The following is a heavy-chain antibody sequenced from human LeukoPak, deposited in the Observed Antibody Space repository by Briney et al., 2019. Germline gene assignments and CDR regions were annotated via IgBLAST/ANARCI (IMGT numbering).Heavy chain of an antibody. CDR2: IYYSGNT. CDR1: GGSISSSSYY. D-gene: IGHD3/OR15-3a*01. Sequence: SETLSLTCTASGGSISSSSYYWGWIRQPPGKGLEWIGSIYYSGNTYYNASLKSQVSISIDTSKNQFSLRLTSVTAADTAVYYCARQTGSGLFILPGGQGTLVTVSS. J-gene: IGHJ4*02. V-gene: IGHV4-39*01. CDR3: ARQTGSGLFILP.